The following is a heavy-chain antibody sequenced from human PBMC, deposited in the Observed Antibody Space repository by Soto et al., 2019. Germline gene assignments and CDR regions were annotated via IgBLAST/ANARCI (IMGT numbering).Heavy chain of an antibody. J-gene: IGHJ6*02. V-gene: IGHV3-30*18. CDR2: VSFDSKNK. Sequence: GGSLSLSCAGSGFSFDSYGMHWVRQAPGKGLEWVATVSFDSKNKYYIDSVEGRFTISRDNSKNMLYLQMNSLRHEDTAVYYCAKESVEATYSYYGMDVWGPGTTVTLSS. CDR1: GFSFDSYG. CDR3: AKESVEATYSYYGMDV. D-gene: IGHD4-4*01.